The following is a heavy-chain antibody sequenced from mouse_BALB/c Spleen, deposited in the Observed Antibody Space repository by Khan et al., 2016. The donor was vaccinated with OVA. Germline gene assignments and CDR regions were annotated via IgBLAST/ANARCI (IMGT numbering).Heavy chain of an antibody. CDR1: GYTFTSYV. J-gene: IGHJ3*01. Sequence: EVQLQQSGPELVKPGASVKMSCKASGYTFTSYVMHWVKQKPRLGLEWIGYIYPFNDDTKYNEKFKGKATLTSDKSSSTAYMELSSVTSEDSAVYYCAPVGNYYVSFAYWGQGTLVTVSA. CDR3: APVGNYYVSFAY. V-gene: IGHV1S136*01. D-gene: IGHD1-1*01. CDR2: IYPFNDDT.